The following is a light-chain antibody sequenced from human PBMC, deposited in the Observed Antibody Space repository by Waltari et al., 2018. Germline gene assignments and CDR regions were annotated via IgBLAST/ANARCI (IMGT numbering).Light chain of an antibody. J-gene: IGLJ2*01. CDR3: NSRDSSGNHIRV. V-gene: IGLV3-19*01. CDR2: GKN. CDR1: SLRSYY. Sequence: SSELTQDPAVSVALGQTVRITCQGDSLRSYYASWYQQKPGQAPVLVIYGKNNRPSGIPDRFSCSSSVNTASLTITGAQAEDEADYYCNSRDSSGNHIRVFGGGTKLTVL.